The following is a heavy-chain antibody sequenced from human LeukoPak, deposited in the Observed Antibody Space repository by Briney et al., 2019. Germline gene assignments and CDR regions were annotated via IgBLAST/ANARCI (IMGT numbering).Heavy chain of an antibody. J-gene: IGHJ4*02. Sequence: GGSLRLSCAASGFTFSSYSMDWVRQAPGKGLEWVSYISAISSSSTYYADSVKGRFTISRDNAKNSLYLQMNSLRAEDTAVYYCARCSGGSCYFDPFDYWGQGTLVTVSS. D-gene: IGHD2-15*01. CDR1: GFTFSSYS. V-gene: IGHV3-48*04. CDR3: ARCSGGSCYFDPFDY. CDR2: ISAISSSST.